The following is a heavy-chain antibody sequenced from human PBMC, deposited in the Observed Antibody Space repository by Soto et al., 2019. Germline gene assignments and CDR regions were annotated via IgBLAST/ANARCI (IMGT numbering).Heavy chain of an antibody. J-gene: IGHJ4*02. CDR2: INHSGST. D-gene: IGHD2-8*02. V-gene: IGHV4-34*01. CDR3: ARDKITGLFDY. CDR1: GGSFSGYY. Sequence: SETLSLTCAVYGGSFSGYYLTWIRQPPGTGLEWIGEINHSGSTNYNPSLKSRVTISVDTSKIQFSLKLTSVTAADTAVYYCARDKITGLFDYWGQGTLVTVSS.